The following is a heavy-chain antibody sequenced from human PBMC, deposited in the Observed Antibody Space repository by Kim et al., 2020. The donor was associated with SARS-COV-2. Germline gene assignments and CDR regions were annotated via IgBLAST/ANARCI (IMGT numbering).Heavy chain of an antibody. V-gene: IGHV3-21*01. CDR1: GFTFSSYS. Sequence: GGSLRLSCAASGFTFSSYSMNWVRQAPGKGLEWVSSISSSSSYIYYADSVKGRFTISRDNAKNSLYLQMNSLRAEDTAVYYCARDYSEALEWLLSGYYYYGMDVWGQGTTVTVSS. CDR2: ISSSSSYI. D-gene: IGHD3-3*01. J-gene: IGHJ6*02. CDR3: ARDYSEALEWLLSGYYYYGMDV.